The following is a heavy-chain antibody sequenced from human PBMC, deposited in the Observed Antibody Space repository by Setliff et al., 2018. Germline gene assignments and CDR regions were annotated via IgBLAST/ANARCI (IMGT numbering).Heavy chain of an antibody. J-gene: IGHJ5*02. CDR1: GDSFSNYA. CDR2: LIPMFGTP. V-gene: IGHV1-69*05. D-gene: IGHD2-15*01. CDR3: ARSPALLGIVYLDP. Sequence: SVKVSCKASGDSFSNYAISWVRQAPGQGLEWMGGLIPMFGTPGYAQKFQDRVTITTDESTSAAYMELNSLTSEDTAVYYCARSPALLGIVYLDPWGQGTRVTSPQ.